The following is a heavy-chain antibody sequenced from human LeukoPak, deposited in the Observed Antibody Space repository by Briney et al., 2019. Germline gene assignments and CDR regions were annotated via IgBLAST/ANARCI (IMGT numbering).Heavy chain of an antibody. V-gene: IGHV4-59*01. J-gene: IGHJ6*02. CDR3: ARDTMVRGVNGYYYYGMDV. D-gene: IGHD3-10*01. CDR1: GGSISSYY. CDR2: IYYSGST. Sequence: PSETLSLTCTVSGGSISSYYWSWIRQPPGKGLEWVGYIYYSGSTNYNPSLKSRVTISVDTSKNQFSLKLSSVTAADTAVYYCARDTMVRGVNGYYYYGMDVWGQGTTVTVSS.